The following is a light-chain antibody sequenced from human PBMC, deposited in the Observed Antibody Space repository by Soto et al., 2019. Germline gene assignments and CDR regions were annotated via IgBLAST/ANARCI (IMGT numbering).Light chain of an antibody. V-gene: IGLV2-23*01. Sequence: QAVLTQPASVSGSPGQSITISCTGTSSDVGSYNLVSWYQQHPVKAPKLMIYEGSQRPSGVSNRFSGSKSGNTASLTISGLQAEDEADYDCCSYAGSSTPVVFGGGTKVTVL. J-gene: IGLJ2*01. CDR1: SSDVGSYNL. CDR2: EGS. CDR3: CSYAGSSTPVV.